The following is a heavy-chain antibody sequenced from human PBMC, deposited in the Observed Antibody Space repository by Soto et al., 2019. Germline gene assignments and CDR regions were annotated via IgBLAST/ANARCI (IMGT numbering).Heavy chain of an antibody. CDR3: ARLTVRDHDAFDI. CDR2: IYYSGST. CDR1: GGSISSYY. V-gene: IGHV4-59*01. Sequence: ETLSLTCTVSGGSISSYYWSWIRQPPGKGLEWIGYIYYSGSTNYNPSLKSRVTISVDTSKNQFSLKLSSVTAADTAVYYCARLTVRDHDAFDIWGQGTMVTVSS. D-gene: IGHD3-10*01. J-gene: IGHJ3*02.